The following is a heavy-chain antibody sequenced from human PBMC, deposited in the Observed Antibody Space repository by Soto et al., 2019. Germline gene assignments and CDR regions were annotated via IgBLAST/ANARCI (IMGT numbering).Heavy chain of an antibody. J-gene: IGHJ6*02. Sequence: ASVKVSCKASGYTFSYYYIHWVRQAPGQGLEWMGRINPGGGSTTYAQKFQGRVTITRDTSASTAYMELSSLRSEDTAVYYCAREEHYDYYYGMDVWGQGTTVTVSS. V-gene: IGHV1-46*01. CDR1: GYTFSYYY. CDR2: INPGGGST. CDR3: AREEHYDYYYGMDV.